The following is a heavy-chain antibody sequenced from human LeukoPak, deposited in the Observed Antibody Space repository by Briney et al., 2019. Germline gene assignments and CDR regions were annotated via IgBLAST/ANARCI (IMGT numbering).Heavy chain of an antibody. J-gene: IGHJ4*02. CDR1: GFTFTNAW. V-gene: IGHV3-15*01. Sequence: GGALRLSCAASGFTFTNAWMSWVRQDPGKGVEWVAPVKGKSDGGKTDHTAPVTGTFIISREQRKNSMYIKMDRQQTEGIGIYYCTTHFPNSGSYNYWGQGTLVTVSS. D-gene: IGHD1-26*01. CDR2: VKGKSDGGKT. CDR3: TTHFPNSGSYNY.